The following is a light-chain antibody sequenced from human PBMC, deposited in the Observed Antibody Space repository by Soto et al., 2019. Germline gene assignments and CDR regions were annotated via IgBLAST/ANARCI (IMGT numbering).Light chain of an antibody. J-gene: IGKJ5*01. CDR3: KQYGSSPIT. CDR2: GAS. CDR1: QSVSSR. V-gene: IGKV3-20*01. Sequence: EIVLTQSPGTLSLSPGERATLSCRASQSVSSRLAWYQQKPGQAPRLLISGASSRATGIPDRFSGSGSATDFTLTIRRLEPEDFALYYCKQYGSSPITFGQGTRLEIK.